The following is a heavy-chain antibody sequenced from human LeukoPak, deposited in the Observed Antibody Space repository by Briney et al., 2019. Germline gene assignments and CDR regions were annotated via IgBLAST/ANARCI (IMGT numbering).Heavy chain of an antibody. CDR3: ARDRYYYDSSGYYSRGFDY. CDR2: IYYIGST. Sequence: SETLSVTCTVSGGSISSYYWSWIRQPPGKGLEWIGYIYYIGSTNYNPSLKSRVTISVDTSKNQFSLKLSSVTAADTAVYYCARDRYYYDSSGYYSRGFDYWGQGTLVTVSS. J-gene: IGHJ4*02. D-gene: IGHD3-22*01. V-gene: IGHV4-59*01. CDR1: GGSISSYY.